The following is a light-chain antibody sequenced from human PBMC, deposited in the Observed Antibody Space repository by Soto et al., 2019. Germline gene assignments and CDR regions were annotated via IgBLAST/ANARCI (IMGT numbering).Light chain of an antibody. CDR1: QTISSGY. J-gene: IGKJ2*01. CDR2: AAS. V-gene: IGKV3-20*01. Sequence: EIVLTQSPGTLSLSPGERATLSCRASQTISSGYLAWHQQKPGQAPRLLIYAASSRAAGIPDRFSGSESGTDFTLTISRLEPEDFAVYYCHQYGNSPYTFAQGTKLEI. CDR3: HQYGNSPYT.